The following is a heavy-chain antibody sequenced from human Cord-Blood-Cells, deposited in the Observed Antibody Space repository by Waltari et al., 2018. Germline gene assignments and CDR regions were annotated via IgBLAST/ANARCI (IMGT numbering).Heavy chain of an antibody. CDR3: ARDDPYTYSSSSLGSAY. J-gene: IGHJ4*02. CDR1: GGTFSSYA. Sequence: QVQLVQSGAEVKKPGSSVKVSCKASGGTFSSYAISRVRQAPGQGLEWTGGIIPIFGTANYAQKFQGRVTITADESTSTAYMELSSPRSEDTAVYYCARDDPYTYSSSSLGSAYWGQGTLVTVSS. V-gene: IGHV1-69*01. D-gene: IGHD6-6*01. CDR2: IIPIFGTA.